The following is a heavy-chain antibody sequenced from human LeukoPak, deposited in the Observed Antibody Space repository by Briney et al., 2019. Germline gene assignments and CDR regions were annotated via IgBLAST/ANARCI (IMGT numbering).Heavy chain of an antibody. J-gene: IGHJ6*02. Sequence: GGSLRLSCAASGFTFSSYAMHWVRQAPGKGLEWVAVISYDGSNKYYADSVKGRFTISRDNSKNTLYLQMNSLRAEDTAVYYCANTATPYYYGMDVWGQGTTVTVSS. D-gene: IGHD5-18*01. CDR2: ISYDGSNK. CDR3: ANTATPYYYGMDV. V-gene: IGHV3-30-3*01. CDR1: GFTFSSYA.